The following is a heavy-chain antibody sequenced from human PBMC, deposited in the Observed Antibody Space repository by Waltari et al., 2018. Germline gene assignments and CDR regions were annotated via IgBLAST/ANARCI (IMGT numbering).Heavy chain of an antibody. J-gene: IGHJ4*02. Sequence: EVQLVESGGDLVQPGGSLRLSCAASGFTFSSSWMSWVRQAPGKGLEWVANIKQDGSEKYYVDSVKGRFTISRDNAKNSLYLQMNSLRAEDTAVYYCARGHDSSGHWGQGTLVTVSS. CDR3: ARGHDSSGH. V-gene: IGHV3-7*01. CDR1: GFTFSSSW. CDR2: IKQDGSEK. D-gene: IGHD3-22*01.